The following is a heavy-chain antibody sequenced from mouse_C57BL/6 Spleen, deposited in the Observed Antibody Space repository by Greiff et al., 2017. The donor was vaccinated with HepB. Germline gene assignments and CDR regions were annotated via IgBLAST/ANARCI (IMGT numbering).Heavy chain of an antibody. CDR2: INPGSGGT. D-gene: IGHD1-2*01. Sequence: QVQLQQSGAELVRPGTSVKVSCKASGYAFTNYLIEWVKQRPGQGLEWIGVINPGSGGTNYNEKFKGKATLTADKSSSTGYMQLSSLTSEDSAVYFCARGLRLYFDVWGTGTTVTVSS. CDR3: ARGLRLYFDV. V-gene: IGHV1-54*01. J-gene: IGHJ1*03. CDR1: GYAFTNYL.